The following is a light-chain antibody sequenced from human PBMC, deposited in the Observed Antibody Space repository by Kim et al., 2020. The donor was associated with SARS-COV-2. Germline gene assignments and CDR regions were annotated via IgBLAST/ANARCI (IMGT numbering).Light chain of an antibody. J-gene: IGLJ2*01. CDR2: QDK. V-gene: IGLV3-1*01. CDR3: QTWATTVV. Sequence: SYELTQPPSVSVSPGQTPSITCSANKLGDKHVCWYQQRPGQSPVLLIYQDKKRPSGIPERFSGSNSGNTATLTISGTQAMDEADYYCQTWATTVVFGGGT. CDR1: KLGDKH.